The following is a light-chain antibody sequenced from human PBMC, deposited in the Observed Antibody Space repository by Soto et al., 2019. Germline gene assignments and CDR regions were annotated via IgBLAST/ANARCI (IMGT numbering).Light chain of an antibody. CDR1: HSVTSNY. CDR3: QQYGSSPQT. V-gene: IGKV3-20*01. Sequence: EIVLTQSPGTLSLSPGERATLSCRASHSVTSNYLAWYQQKPGQAPRLLIYAASGRASGIPDRFSGSGSGKDFILHIHRLEPEDFAVYYCQQYGSSPQTFGQGTRVDIK. J-gene: IGKJ1*01. CDR2: AAS.